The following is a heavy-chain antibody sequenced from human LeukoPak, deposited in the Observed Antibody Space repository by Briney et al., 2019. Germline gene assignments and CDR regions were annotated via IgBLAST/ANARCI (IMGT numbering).Heavy chain of an antibody. V-gene: IGHV3-21*01. Sequence: GGSVRLSCAASGFTFSSYGMHWVRQAPGKGLEWVSSISSSSSYIYYADSVKGRLTISRDNAKNSLYLQMNSLRAEDTAVYYCARAGGMYYYDSRGYYYLDYWGQGTLVTVSS. CDR1: GFTFSSYG. D-gene: IGHD3-22*01. CDR3: ARAGGMYYYDSRGYYYLDY. J-gene: IGHJ4*02. CDR2: ISSSSSYI.